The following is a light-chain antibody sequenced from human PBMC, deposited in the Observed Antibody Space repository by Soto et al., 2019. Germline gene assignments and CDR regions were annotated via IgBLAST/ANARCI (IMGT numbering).Light chain of an antibody. Sequence: QSVLAQPASVSGSPGQSIAISCTGTSSDVGSYNSVSWYQQYPGKAPTLMIHDVSDRPSGVPNRFSGSKSGNTASLTISGLQAEDEADYYCSSFTSSSSYVFGSGTKVTVL. CDR2: DVS. CDR3: SSFTSSSSYV. V-gene: IGLV2-14*03. J-gene: IGLJ1*01. CDR1: SSDVGSYNS.